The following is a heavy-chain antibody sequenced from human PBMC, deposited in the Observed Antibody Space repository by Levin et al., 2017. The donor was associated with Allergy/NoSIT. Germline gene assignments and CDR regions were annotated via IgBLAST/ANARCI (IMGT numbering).Heavy chain of an antibody. J-gene: IGHJ6*02. CDR2: IYWNDDK. V-gene: IGHV2-5*01. D-gene: IGHD4-17*01. CDR1: GFSLSTSGVG. CDR3: AHTGNPGFYGDLERNLNYYYGMDV. Sequence: SGPTLVKPTQTLTLTCTFSGFSLSTSGVGVGWIRQPPGKALEWLALIYWNDDKRYSPSLKSRLTITKDTSKNQVVLTMTNMDPVDTATYYCAHTGNPGFYGDLERNLNYYYGMDVWGQGTTVTVSS.